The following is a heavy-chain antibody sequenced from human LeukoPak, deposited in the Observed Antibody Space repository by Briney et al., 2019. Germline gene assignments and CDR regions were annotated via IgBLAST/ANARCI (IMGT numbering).Heavy chain of an antibody. D-gene: IGHD3-22*01. J-gene: IGHJ4*02. CDR1: GYSLTSYW. CDR2: IYPGVSDT. CDR3: ARPYSYDSSGHYYFDY. Sequence: GESLKISCKGFGYSLTSYWIGWVRQMPGKGLKWMGIIYPGVSDTRHSPSFQGQVPLSADKSIGTAYLQWSRLKASDTAMYYCARPYSYDSSGHYYFDYWGQGTLVTVSS. V-gene: IGHV5-51*01.